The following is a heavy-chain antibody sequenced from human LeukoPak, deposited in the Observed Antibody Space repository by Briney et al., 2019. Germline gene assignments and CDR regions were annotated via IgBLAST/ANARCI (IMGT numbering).Heavy chain of an antibody. Sequence: RGSLRLSCAASGFTFRNYWMHWVRQVPGKGLEWVSVIYSGGSTYYADSVKGRFTISRDNSKNTLYLQMNSLRAEDTAVYYCARDSTSNYYYYMDVWGKGTTVTISS. CDR3: ARDSTSNYYYYMDV. V-gene: IGHV3-53*01. J-gene: IGHJ6*03. CDR2: IYSGGST. CDR1: GFTFRNYW. D-gene: IGHD2/OR15-2a*01.